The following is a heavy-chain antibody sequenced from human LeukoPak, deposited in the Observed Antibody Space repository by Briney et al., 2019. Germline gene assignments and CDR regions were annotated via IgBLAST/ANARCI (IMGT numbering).Heavy chain of an antibody. CDR2: IYHSGST. Sequence: SETLSLTCTVSGGSISSSNWWSWVRQPPGKGLEWIGEIYHSGSTNYNPSLKSRVTISVDKSKNQFSLKLSSVTAADTAVYYCARRGFWSGLYYFDYWGQGTLVTVSS. CDR3: ARRGFWSGLYYFDY. J-gene: IGHJ4*02. V-gene: IGHV4-4*02. CDR1: GGSISSSNW. D-gene: IGHD3-3*01.